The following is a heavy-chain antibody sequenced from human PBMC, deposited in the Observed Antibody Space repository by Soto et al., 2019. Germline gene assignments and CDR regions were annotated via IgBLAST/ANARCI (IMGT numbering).Heavy chain of an antibody. CDR2: ISDTGGNT. V-gene: IGHV3-23*01. CDR3: VKEAPWLGLHVSVYFDK. Sequence: EAPLLESGGGLVQPGGSLRLSCAASGFSFSSSAMSWVRQAPGEGLQWVSAISDTGGNTYYADSVKGRSTISRDNSKNTVYLQINNLRGEDTAVYFCVKEAPWLGLHVSVYFDKWGQGTLVTVSS. CDR1: GFSFSSSA. J-gene: IGHJ4*02. D-gene: IGHD3-9*01.